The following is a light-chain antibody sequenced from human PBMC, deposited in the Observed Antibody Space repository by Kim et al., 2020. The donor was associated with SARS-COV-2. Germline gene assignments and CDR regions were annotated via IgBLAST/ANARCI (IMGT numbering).Light chain of an antibody. CDR1: QSVTAGY. J-gene: IGKJ5*01. CDR2: GTS. CDR3: QQYGSSSIT. Sequence: SPGERATPSCRASQSVTAGYLAWYRQKPGQPPRLLISGTSNRASGIPDRFSGSGSGTDFTLTISRLEPEDFAVYYCQQYGSSSITFGQGTRLEIK. V-gene: IGKV3-20*01.